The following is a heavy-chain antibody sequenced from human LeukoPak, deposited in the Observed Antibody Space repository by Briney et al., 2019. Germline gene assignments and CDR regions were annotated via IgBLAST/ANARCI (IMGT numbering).Heavy chain of an antibody. CDR3: ARVGYSGHDRGGFVDY. Sequence: PGRSLRLSCAASGFTFSSYSMNWVRQAPGKGLEWVSSISSSSSYIYYADSVKGRFTISRDNAKNSLYLQMNSLRAEDTAVYYCARVGYSGHDRGGFVDYWGQGTLVTVSS. CDR2: ISSSSSYI. D-gene: IGHD5-12*01. CDR1: GFTFSSYS. J-gene: IGHJ4*02. V-gene: IGHV3-21*01.